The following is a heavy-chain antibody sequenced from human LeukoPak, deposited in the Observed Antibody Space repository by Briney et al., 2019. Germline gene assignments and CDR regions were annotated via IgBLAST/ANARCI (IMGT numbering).Heavy chain of an antibody. J-gene: IGHJ3*02. Sequence: ASVKVSCKASGYTFTSYAMHWVRQAPGKGLEWMGGFDPEDGETIYAQKFQGRVTMTEDTSTDTAYMELSSLRSEDTAVYYCATPLEITMVRGVRAFDIWGQGTMVTVSS. CDR1: GYTFTSYA. V-gene: IGHV1-24*01. CDR2: FDPEDGET. CDR3: ATPLEITMVRGVRAFDI. D-gene: IGHD3-10*01.